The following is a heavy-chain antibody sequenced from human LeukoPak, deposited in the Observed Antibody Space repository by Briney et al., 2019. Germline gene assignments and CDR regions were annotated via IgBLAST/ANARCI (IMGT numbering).Heavy chain of an antibody. J-gene: IGHJ4*02. V-gene: IGHV3-74*01. CDR1: GFXFNTYW. CDR2: INSDGSSK. CDR3: ARNGYYFDY. Sequence: GGSLRLSCTASGFXFNTYWIHWVRQAPGKGLAWVSLINSDGSSKTYAGSVRGRFTISRDNAKNTLYLQMNSLRAEDTAVYYCARNGYYFDYWGQGTLVTVSS. D-gene: IGHD1-1*01.